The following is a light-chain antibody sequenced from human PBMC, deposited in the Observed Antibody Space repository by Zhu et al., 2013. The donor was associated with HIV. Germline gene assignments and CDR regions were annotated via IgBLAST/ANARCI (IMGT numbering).Light chain of an antibody. Sequence: EIVMTQSPATLSVSPGERATLSCRASQSVSSNLAWYQQKPGQAPRLLIYGASSRATGIPDRFSGSRSGPDFTLTINSLEPEDFAVYYCQQYGNSPFTFGPGTKVEIK. V-gene: IGKV3-20*01. CDR1: QSVSSN. J-gene: IGKJ3*01. CDR2: GAS. CDR3: QQYGNSPFT.